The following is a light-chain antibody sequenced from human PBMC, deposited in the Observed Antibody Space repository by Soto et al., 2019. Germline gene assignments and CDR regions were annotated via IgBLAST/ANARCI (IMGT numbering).Light chain of an antibody. Sequence: DIQMTQSPSSLSASVSDRVTISCRASQDISNYLAWFQQKPGKVPKLLIYAASTLQSGVPSRFSGSGSGTDFTLTISNLQPEDVATYYCQNYNSVPWTFGQGTKVEIK. CDR1: QDISNY. CDR3: QNYNSVPWT. V-gene: IGKV1-27*01. J-gene: IGKJ1*01. CDR2: AAS.